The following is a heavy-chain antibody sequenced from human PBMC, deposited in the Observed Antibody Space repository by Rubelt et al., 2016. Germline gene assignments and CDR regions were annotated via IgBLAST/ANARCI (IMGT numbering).Heavy chain of an antibody. V-gene: IGHV4-34*01. D-gene: IGHD3-3*01. J-gene: IGHJ4*02. CDR3: ASVYYDFWSGYYEFDY. Sequence: QVQLQQWGAGLLKPSETLSLTCAVYGGSFSGYYWSWIRQPPGKGLEWIGSIYYSGSTYYNPSLKSRVTISVDTSKNQFSLKLSSVTAADTAVYYCASVYYDFWSGYYEFDYWGQGTLVTVSS. CDR2: IYYSGST. CDR1: GGSFSGYY.